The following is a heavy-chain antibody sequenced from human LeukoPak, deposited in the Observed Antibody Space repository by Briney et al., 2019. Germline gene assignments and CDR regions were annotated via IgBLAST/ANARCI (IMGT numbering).Heavy chain of an antibody. CDR1: GFVFSKYG. CDR3: ARDDCSTPSCFGL. CDR2: IRFDGRNK. Sequence: PGGSLRLSCAASGFVFSKYGLHWVRQAPGKGLEWVSAIRFDGRNKYYADSVKGRFTISGDDSKNTLYLQVNSLRTEDTAIYYCARDDCSTPSCFGLWGQGTLVTVSS. V-gene: IGHV3-33*01. D-gene: IGHD2-2*01. J-gene: IGHJ5*02.